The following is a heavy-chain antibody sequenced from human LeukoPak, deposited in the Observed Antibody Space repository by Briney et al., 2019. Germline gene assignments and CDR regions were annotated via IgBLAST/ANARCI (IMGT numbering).Heavy chain of an antibody. CDR3: ARARTIFGVVITYYFDY. V-gene: IGHV4-39*07. CDR1: GGSISSSSYY. J-gene: IGHJ4*02. D-gene: IGHD3-3*01. Sequence: SETLSLTCTVSGGSISSSSYYWGWIRQPPGNGLEWIGSIYYSGSTYYNPSLKSRVTISVDTSENQFSLKLSSVTAADTAVYYCARARTIFGVVITYYFDYWGQGTLVTVSS. CDR2: IYYSGST.